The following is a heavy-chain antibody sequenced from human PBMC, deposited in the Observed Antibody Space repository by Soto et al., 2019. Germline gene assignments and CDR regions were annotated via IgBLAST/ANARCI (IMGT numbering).Heavy chain of an antibody. V-gene: IGHV3-21*01. CDR3: ARGGIAAADFGYFQH. Sequence: GGSLRLSCAASGFTFSSYSMNWVRQAPGKGLEWVSSISSSSSYIYYADSVKGRFTISRDNAKNSLYLQMNSLRAEDTAVYYCARGGIAAADFGYFQHWGQGTLVTRLL. CDR1: GFTFSSYS. CDR2: ISSSSSYI. D-gene: IGHD6-13*01. J-gene: IGHJ1*01.